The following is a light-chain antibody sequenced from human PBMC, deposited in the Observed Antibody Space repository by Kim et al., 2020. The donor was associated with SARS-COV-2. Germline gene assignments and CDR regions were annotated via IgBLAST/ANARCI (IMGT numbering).Light chain of an antibody. CDR2: YDS. V-gene: IGLV3-21*01. J-gene: IGLJ1*01. Sequence: PGQTARITCGGNNIGGHSVHWYQQKPGQAPVLVIYYDSDRPSGIPERFSGSKAATTATLTISRVEAGDEADYYCQVWDTDTDDYVFGTGTKVHRP. CDR1: NIGGHS. CDR3: QVWDTDTDDYV.